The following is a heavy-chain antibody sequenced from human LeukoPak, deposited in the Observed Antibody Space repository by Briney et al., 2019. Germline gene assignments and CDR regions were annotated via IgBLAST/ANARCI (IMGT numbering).Heavy chain of an antibody. CDR1: GFTFSSYA. CDR2: ISSSSSTI. Sequence: GGSLRLSCAASGFTFSSYAMSWVRQAPGKGLEWVSYISSSSSTIYYADSVKGRFTISRDNAKNSLYLQMNSLRAEDTAVYYCARDGVAELMSALDYWGQGILVTVSS. V-gene: IGHV3-48*01. J-gene: IGHJ4*02. CDR3: ARDGVAELMSALDY. D-gene: IGHD1-26*01.